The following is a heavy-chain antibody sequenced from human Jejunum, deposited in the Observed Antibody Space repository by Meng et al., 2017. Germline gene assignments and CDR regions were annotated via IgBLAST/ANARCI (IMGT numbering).Heavy chain of an antibody. D-gene: IGHD1-14*01. J-gene: IGHJ4*02. CDR3: ARAIRERYFDS. V-gene: IGHV4-4*02. Sequence: QGQLKVSGPGAGKPWGARSLSCPVSGCSTTAPFYLTWIRQAPGKGLEWIGEVWPSGATYYNPSLSSRITISIDTSNNQFSLEVAFLTAADTAVYYCARAIRERYFDSWGQGTLVTVSS. CDR1: GCSTTAPFY. CDR2: VWPSGAT.